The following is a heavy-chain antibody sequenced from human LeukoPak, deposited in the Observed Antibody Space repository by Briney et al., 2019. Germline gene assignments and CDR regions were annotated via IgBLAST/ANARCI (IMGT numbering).Heavy chain of an antibody. CDR3: AREFRDGYNFYWFDP. V-gene: IGHV1-3*03. Sequence: ASVKVSCKASGYTFTSYAMHWVRQAPGQRLEWMGWINAGNGNTKYSQEFQGRVTITRDTSASTAYMELSSLRSEDMAVYYCAREFRDGYNFYWFDPWGQGTLVTVSS. J-gene: IGHJ5*02. CDR2: INAGNGNT. D-gene: IGHD5-24*01. CDR1: GYTFTSYA.